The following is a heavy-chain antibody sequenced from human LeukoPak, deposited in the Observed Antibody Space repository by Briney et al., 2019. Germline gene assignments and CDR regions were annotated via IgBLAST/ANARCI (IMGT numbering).Heavy chain of an antibody. V-gene: IGHV4-4*07. J-gene: IGHJ4*02. D-gene: IGHD2-2*02. CDR3: ARRRGYCSSTSCYTARPYYFDY. CDR2: IYTSGST. Sequence: SGTLSLTCTVSGGSISSYYWSWIRQPAGKGLEWIGRIYTSGSTNYNPSLKSRVTMSVDTSKNQFSLKLSSVTAADTAVYYCARRRGYCSSTSCYTARPYYFDYWGQGTLVTVSS. CDR1: GGSISSYY.